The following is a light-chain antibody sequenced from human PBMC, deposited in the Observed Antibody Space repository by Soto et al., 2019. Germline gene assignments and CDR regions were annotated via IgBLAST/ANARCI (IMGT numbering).Light chain of an antibody. Sequence: EIVLTQSPATLSLSPGERATLSCRASQSVSSYLAWYQQKPGQAPRLLIYDASNRATGIPARFSGSGSGTDFTLTISSLEPEDFAVYYCQQRSYWPLTFVGGTKVEIK. CDR3: QQRSYWPLT. CDR2: DAS. CDR1: QSVSSY. V-gene: IGKV3-11*01. J-gene: IGKJ4*01.